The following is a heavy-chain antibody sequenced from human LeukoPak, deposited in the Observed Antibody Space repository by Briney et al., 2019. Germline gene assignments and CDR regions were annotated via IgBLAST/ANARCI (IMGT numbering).Heavy chain of an antibody. D-gene: IGHD3-22*01. J-gene: IGHJ4*02. CDR1: GGSTSSYY. V-gene: IGHV4-59*01. CDR3: ARVTGYMIEDYFDY. CDR2: IYYSGST. Sequence: SETPSLTCTVSGGSTSSYYWSWIRQPPGKGLEWIGYIYYSGSTNYNPSLKSRVTISVDTSKNQFSLRLSSVTAADTAVYYCARVTGYMIEDYFDYWGQGTLVTVSS.